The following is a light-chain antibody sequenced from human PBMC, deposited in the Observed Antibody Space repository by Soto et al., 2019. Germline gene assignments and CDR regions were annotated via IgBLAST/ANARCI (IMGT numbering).Light chain of an antibody. V-gene: IGKV1-33*01. CDR3: QQYDNLPL. J-gene: IGKJ5*01. CDR2: DAS. Sequence: DIQMTQSPSSLSASVGDRVTITCQASQDISNYLNWYQQKPGKAPKLLIYDASNLETGVPSRFSGSGSGTDFTFTISSLQPEDIATYYFQQYDNLPLFGQGTRLEIK. CDR1: QDISNY.